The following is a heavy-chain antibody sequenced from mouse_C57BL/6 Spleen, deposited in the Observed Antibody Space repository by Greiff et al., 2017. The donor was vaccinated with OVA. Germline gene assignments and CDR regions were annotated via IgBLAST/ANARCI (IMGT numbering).Heavy chain of an antibody. J-gene: IGHJ2*01. Sequence: DVQLQESGPGLVKPSQSLSLTCSVTGYSITSGYYWNWIRQSPGNKLEWMGYISYDGSNNYNPSLKNRISITRDTSKNQFFLKLNSVTTEDTATYYCAKWSGYDYDEFDYWGQGTTLTVSS. D-gene: IGHD2-4*01. CDR2: ISYDGSN. CDR3: AKWSGYDYDEFDY. V-gene: IGHV3-6*01. CDR1: GYSITSGYY.